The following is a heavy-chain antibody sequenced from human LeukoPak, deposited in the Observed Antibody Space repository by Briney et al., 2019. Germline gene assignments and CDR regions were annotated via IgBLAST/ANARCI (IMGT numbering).Heavy chain of an antibody. Sequence: GGSLRLSCAASGFTFDDYGMSWVRQAPGKGLEWVSGINWNGGSTGYADSVKGRFTISRDNAKNSLYLQMNSLRAEDTAVYYCASASTEYSYGEIDYWGQGTLVTVSS. J-gene: IGHJ4*02. CDR1: GFTFDDYG. CDR3: ASASTEYSYGEIDY. CDR2: INWNGGST. D-gene: IGHD5-18*01. V-gene: IGHV3-20*04.